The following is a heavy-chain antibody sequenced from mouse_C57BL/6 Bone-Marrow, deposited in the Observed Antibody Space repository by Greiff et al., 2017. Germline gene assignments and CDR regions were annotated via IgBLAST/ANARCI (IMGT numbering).Heavy chain of an antibody. CDR1: GYTFTSYW. D-gene: IGHD1-1*01. V-gene: IGHV1-69*01. CDR2: IDPSDSYT. J-gene: IGHJ1*03. Sequence: QVQLQQPGAELVMPGASVKLSCKASGYTFTSYWMHWVKQRPGQGLEWIGEIDPSDSYTNYNQKFKGKSTLTVDKSSSTAYMQLSSLTSEDSAVYYCARGHYGSSYVGYFDVWGTGTTVTVSS. CDR3: ARGHYGSSYVGYFDV.